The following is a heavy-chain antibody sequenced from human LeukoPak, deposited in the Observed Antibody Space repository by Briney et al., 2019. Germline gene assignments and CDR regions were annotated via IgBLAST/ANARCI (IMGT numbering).Heavy chain of an antibody. Sequence: GESLKISCKGSGYSFTSYWISWVRQMPGKGLEWMGRIDPSDSYTNYSPSFQGHVTISADKSINTAYLQWSSLKASDTAMYYCARRLQTAVAGTGAFDIWGRGTMVTVSS. V-gene: IGHV5-10-1*01. J-gene: IGHJ3*02. CDR3: ARRLQTAVAGTGAFDI. CDR2: IDPSDSYT. CDR1: GYSFTSYW. D-gene: IGHD6-19*01.